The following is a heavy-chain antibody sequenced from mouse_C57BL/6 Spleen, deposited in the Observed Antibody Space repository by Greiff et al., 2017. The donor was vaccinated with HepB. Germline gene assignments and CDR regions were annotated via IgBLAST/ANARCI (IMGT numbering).Heavy chain of an antibody. J-gene: IGHJ2*01. CDR2: ISYDGSN. Sequence: DVKLQESGPGLVKPSQSLSLTCSVTGYSITSGYYWNWIRQFPGNKLEWMGYISYDGSNNYNPSLKNRISITRDTSKNQFFLKLNSVTTEYTATYYCARALSVVAFDYWGQGTTLTVSS. CDR1: GYSITSGYY. CDR3: ARALSVVAFDY. V-gene: IGHV3-6*01. D-gene: IGHD1-1*01.